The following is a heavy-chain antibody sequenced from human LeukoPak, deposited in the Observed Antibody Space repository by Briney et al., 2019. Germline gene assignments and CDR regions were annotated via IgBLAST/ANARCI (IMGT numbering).Heavy chain of an antibody. CDR2: ISGSGGNT. CDR3: AKDDDWGRFNH. Sequence: GGTLRLSCAASGFTFSTYGMSWIRQAPGKGLEWVSSISGSGGNTYYAESVRGRFTISRDNFKNTVSLQLNSLRAEDTAMYYCAKDDDWGRFNHWGQGTLVTVSS. J-gene: IGHJ1*01. CDR1: GFTFSTYG. V-gene: IGHV3-23*01. D-gene: IGHD3-16*01.